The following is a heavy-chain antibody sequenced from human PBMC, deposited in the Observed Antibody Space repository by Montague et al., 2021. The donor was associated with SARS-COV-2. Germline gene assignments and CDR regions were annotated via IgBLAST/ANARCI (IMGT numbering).Heavy chain of an antibody. CDR1: GGSISSSSYY. CDR2: IYYSGST. D-gene: IGHD2-15*01. J-gene: IGHJ5*02. V-gene: IGHV4-39*01. Sequence: SETLSLTCTVSGGSISSSSYYWGWIRQPPGKGLEWIGSIYYSGSTYYNPSLKSRVTISVETSKNQFSLKLSSVTAADTAVYYCARQEPIVVVVAAARGWFDPWGQGTLVTVSS. CDR3: ARQEPIVVVVAAARGWFDP.